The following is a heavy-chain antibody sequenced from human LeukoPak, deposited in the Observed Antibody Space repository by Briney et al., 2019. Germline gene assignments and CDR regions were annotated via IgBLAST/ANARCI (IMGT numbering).Heavy chain of an antibody. CDR1: GGSISSVGYC. CDR2: IFHSGST. J-gene: IGHJ3*02. D-gene: IGHD3-3*01. CDR3: ARGTGTRITIFGVVISAFDI. Sequence: TSETLSLTCTVSGGSISSVGYCWSWIRQPPGKGRGWIGDIFHSGSTYYNPSLKSRVTISVDRSKNQFSLKLSSVTAADTAVYYCARGTGTRITIFGVVISAFDIWGQGTMVTVSS. V-gene: IGHV4-30-2*01.